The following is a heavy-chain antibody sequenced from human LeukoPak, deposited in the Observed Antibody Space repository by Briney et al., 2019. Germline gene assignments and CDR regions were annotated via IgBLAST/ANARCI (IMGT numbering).Heavy chain of an antibody. CDR1: GFTFNSYA. CDR3: ARDLEDCSGGSCYSWFDP. J-gene: IGHJ5*02. D-gene: IGHD2-15*01. Sequence: GRSLRLSCAASGFTFNSYAMHWVRQAPGKGLEWVAVISYDGSNKYYADSVKGRFTISRDNSKNTLYLQMNSLRAEDTAVYYCARDLEDCSGGSCYSWFDPWGQGTLVTVSS. CDR2: ISYDGSNK. V-gene: IGHV3-30-3*01.